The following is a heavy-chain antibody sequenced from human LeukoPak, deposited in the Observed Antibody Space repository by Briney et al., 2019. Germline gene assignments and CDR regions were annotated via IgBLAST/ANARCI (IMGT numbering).Heavy chain of an antibody. V-gene: IGHV3-7*01. CDR3: ARDHHKYYYDSSGYYLDY. CDR1: GFTFSSYW. CDR2: IKQDGSEK. D-gene: IGHD3-22*01. J-gene: IGHJ4*02. Sequence: GSLRLSCAASGFTFSSYWMSWVRQAPGKGLEGVANIKQDGSEKYYVDSVKGRLTISRDNAKNSLYLQMNSLRAEDTAVYYCARDHHKYYYDSSGYYLDYWGQGTLVTVSS.